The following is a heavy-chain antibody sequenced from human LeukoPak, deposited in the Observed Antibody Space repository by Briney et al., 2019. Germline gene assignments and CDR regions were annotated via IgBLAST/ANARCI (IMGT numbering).Heavy chain of an antibody. D-gene: IGHD2-15*01. Sequence: ASVKVSCKASGYTFTSYGISWVRQAPGQGLEWMGWISAYDGNTDYAQYLQGRVTMTIDTSTSTAYMELRSLRSDDTAVYYCARTRQVVAATPGYYGMDVWGQGTTVTVSS. CDR3: ARTRQVVAATPGYYGMDV. CDR2: ISAYDGNT. J-gene: IGHJ6*02. CDR1: GYTFTSYG. V-gene: IGHV1-18*01.